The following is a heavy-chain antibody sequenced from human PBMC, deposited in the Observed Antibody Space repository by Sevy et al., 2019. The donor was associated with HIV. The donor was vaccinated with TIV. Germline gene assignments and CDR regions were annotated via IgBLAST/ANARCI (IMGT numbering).Heavy chain of an antibody. V-gene: IGHV3-21*01. Sequence: GGSLRLSCAASGFTFSSYSMNWVRQAPGKGLEWVSSISSSSSYIYYADSVKGRFTISRDNAKNSLYLQMNSLRAEDTAVYYCARGFNRSSSGRLGFDYWGQGTQVTVSS. J-gene: IGHJ4*02. CDR3: ARGFNRSSSGRLGFDY. CDR2: ISSSSSYI. D-gene: IGHD6-19*01. CDR1: GFTFSSYS.